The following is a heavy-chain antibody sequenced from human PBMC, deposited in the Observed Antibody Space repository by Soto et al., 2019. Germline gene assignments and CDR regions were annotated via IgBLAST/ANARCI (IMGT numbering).Heavy chain of an antibody. V-gene: IGHV3-30-3*01. CDR3: ARDRKYYDFWSGSDWIDP. J-gene: IGHJ5*02. CDR1: GFTFSSYA. Sequence: GGSLRLSCAAPGFTFSSYAMHWVRQAPGKGLEWVAVISYDGNNKYYADSVKGRFTISRDNSKNTLYLQMNSLRAEDTAVYYCARDRKYYDFWSGSDWIDPWGQGTLVTVSS. D-gene: IGHD3-3*01. CDR2: ISYDGNNK.